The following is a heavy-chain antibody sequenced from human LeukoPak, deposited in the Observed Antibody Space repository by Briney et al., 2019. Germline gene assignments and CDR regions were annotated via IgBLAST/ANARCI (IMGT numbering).Heavy chain of an antibody. CDR3: ARKGLGSTSPFGY. Sequence: SETLSLTCTVSGGSISGFYWGWIRQPPGKGLEWIGYIYYSGSTNYNPSLKSRVTMSVDTSKNQLSLKLSSVTAADTALYYCARKGLGSTSPFGYWGQGTLVTVSS. J-gene: IGHJ4*02. CDR2: IYYSGST. D-gene: IGHD6-6*01. CDR1: GGSISGFY. V-gene: IGHV4-59*01.